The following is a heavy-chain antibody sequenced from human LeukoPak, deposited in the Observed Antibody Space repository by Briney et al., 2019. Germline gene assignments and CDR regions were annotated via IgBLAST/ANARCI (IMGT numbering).Heavy chain of an antibody. CDR3: ARDYYYGSGSYLFNY. D-gene: IGHD3-10*01. V-gene: IGHV3-30-3*01. J-gene: IGHJ4*02. Sequence: GGSLRLSCAASGFTFSNSAMHWVRQAPGKGLEWVAIISYDGSNKYYADSVKGRFTISRDNSKNTLYLQMNSLRAEDTAVYYCARDYYYGSGSYLFNYWGQGTLVTVSS. CDR2: ISYDGSNK. CDR1: GFTFSNSA.